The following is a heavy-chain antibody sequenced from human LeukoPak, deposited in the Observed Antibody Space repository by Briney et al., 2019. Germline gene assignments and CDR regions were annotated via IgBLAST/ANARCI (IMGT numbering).Heavy chain of an antibody. D-gene: IGHD2-15*01. J-gene: IGHJ3*02. CDR3: AKANVKYCSGGSCFDAFDI. Sequence: GGSLRLSCAASGFTFSGYAMSWVRQAPGKGPEWVSAISHSGGTTYYADSVKGRFTITRDNSKNTLYLQMNSLRAEDTAVYYCAKANVKYCSGGSCFDAFDIWGQGTMATVSS. CDR2: ISHSGGTT. CDR1: GFTFSGYA. V-gene: IGHV3-23*01.